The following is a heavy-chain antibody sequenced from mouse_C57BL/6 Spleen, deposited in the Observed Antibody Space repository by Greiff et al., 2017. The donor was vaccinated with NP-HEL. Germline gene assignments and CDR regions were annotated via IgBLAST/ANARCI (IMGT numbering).Heavy chain of an antibody. CDR1: GYTFTSYW. CDR2: IYPSDSET. V-gene: IGHV1-61*01. J-gene: IGHJ4*01. CDR3: ARENYYGSSYEAMDY. Sequence: QVQLQQPGAELVRPGSSVKLSCKASGYTFTSYWMDWVKQRPGQGLEWIGNIYPSDSETHYNQKFKDKATLTVDKSSSTAYMQLSSLTSEDSAVYYCARENYYGSSYEAMDYWGQGTSVTVSS. D-gene: IGHD1-1*01.